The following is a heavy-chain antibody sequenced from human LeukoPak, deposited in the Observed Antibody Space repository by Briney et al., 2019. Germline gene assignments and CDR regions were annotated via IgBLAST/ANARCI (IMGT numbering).Heavy chain of an antibody. CDR3: ARVGGTNYYYYGMDV. V-gene: IGHV4-30-2*01. CDR2: IYHSGST. J-gene: IGHJ6*02. Sequence: TSETLSLTCAVSGGSISSGGYSWSWLRQPPGKGLEWIGYIYHSGSTYYNPSLKSRVTISVDRSKNQFSLKLSSVTAADTAVYYCARVGGTNYYYYGMDVWGQGTTVTVSS. CDR1: GGSISSGGYS. D-gene: IGHD1-26*01.